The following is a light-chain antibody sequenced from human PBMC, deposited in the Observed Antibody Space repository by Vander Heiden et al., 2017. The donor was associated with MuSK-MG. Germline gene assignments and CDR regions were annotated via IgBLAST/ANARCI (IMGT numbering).Light chain of an antibody. CDR1: SSDVGSYNH. CDR3: CSYAGSSTWV. Sequence: QSALTQPASVSGSPGQSITISCTGTSSDVGSYNHVSWYQQHPGKAPKLMIYEVSKRPSGVSNRFSGSKSGNTASLTISGLQAEDEADYYCCSYAGSSTWVFGGGTKLTGL. J-gene: IGLJ3*02. V-gene: IGLV2-23*02. CDR2: EVS.